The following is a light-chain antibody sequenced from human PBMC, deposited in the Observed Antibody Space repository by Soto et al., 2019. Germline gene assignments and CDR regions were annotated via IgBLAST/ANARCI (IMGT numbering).Light chain of an antibody. CDR3: SSYTRGSTYV. V-gene: IGLV2-14*01. CDR2: EVS. Sequence: QSALTQPASVSGSPGQSITISCTGTSSDVGGYNYVSWYQQHPGKAPKLIIYEVSNRPSGVSNRFSGSKSGNTASLTISGLQAEDEGDYYCSSYTRGSTYVFGTGDQGHRP. J-gene: IGLJ1*01. CDR1: SSDVGGYNY.